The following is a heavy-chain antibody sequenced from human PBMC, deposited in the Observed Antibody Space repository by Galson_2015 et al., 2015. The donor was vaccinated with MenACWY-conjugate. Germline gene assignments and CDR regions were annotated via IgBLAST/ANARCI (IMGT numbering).Heavy chain of an antibody. CDR1: GYSISSGSF. V-gene: IGHV4-38-2*02. D-gene: IGHD3-10*01. Sequence: TLSLTCTVSGYSISSGSFWAWIRQTPGKGLEWLGTTHHSGSTYYNPSLENRVTISLDTSKNEVSLRLNSVTAADSAVYYCARRVRRLTKPFDSWGQGLLVTVSS. CDR3: ARRVRRLTKPFDS. CDR2: THHSGST. J-gene: IGHJ4*02.